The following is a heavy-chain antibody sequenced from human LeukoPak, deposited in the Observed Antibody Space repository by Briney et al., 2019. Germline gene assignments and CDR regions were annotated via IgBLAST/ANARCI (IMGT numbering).Heavy chain of an antibody. CDR1: GYSFTSYC. CDR3: ARSHWYYDILTGYYPPYYYYGMDV. Sequence: GESLKISCKGSGYSFTSYCIGWVRQMPGKGLEWMGIIYPGDSDTRYSPSFQGQVTISADKSISTAYLQWSSLKASDTAMYYCARSHWYYDILTGYYPPYYYYGMDVWGQGTTVTVSS. D-gene: IGHD3-9*01. V-gene: IGHV5-51*01. CDR2: IYPGDSDT. J-gene: IGHJ6*02.